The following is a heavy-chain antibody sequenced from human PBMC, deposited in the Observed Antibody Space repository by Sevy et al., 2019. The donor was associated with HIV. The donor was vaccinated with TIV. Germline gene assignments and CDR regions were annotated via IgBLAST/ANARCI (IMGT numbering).Heavy chain of an antibody. CDR3: VRGSTGTFGH. CDR1: GFTLSIYW. V-gene: IGHV3-74*01. D-gene: IGHD3-9*01. Sequence: GGSLRLSCAASGFTLSIYWMHWVRQVPGKGLVWVSHINSDGKIKRYADSVEGRFTISRDNAESTVYLQMNSLRADDTAVCYCVRGSTGTFGHWGQGTLVTVSS. CDR2: INSDGKIK. J-gene: IGHJ4*02.